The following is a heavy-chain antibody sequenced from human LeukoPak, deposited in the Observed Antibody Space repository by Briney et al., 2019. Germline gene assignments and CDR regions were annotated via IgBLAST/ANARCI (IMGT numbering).Heavy chain of an antibody. CDR2: IKQDGSET. D-gene: IGHD5-18*01. V-gene: IGHV3-7*01. Sequence: GGSLRLSCAASGFTFSNYWMSWVRQVPGKGLEWVANIKQDGSETYSVDSVKGRFTISRDNAKNSLFLQMNSLRAEDTAVYYCGYSDGWYPGNYWGQGTLVTVPS. J-gene: IGHJ4*02. CDR3: GYSDGWYPGNY. CDR1: GFTFSNYW.